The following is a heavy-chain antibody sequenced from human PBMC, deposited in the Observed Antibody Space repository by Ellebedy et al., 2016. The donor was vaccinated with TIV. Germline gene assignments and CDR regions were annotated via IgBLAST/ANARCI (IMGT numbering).Heavy chain of an antibody. Sequence: AASVKVSCKASGGTFSSYAISWVRQAPGQGLEWMGWINPNSGGTNYAQKFQGWVTMTRDTSISTAYMELSRLRSDDTAVYYCARDRRVTGTKSPWGQGTLVTVSS. CDR2: INPNSGGT. D-gene: IGHD1-7*01. CDR3: ARDRRVTGTKSP. J-gene: IGHJ5*02. CDR1: GGTFSSYA. V-gene: IGHV1-2*04.